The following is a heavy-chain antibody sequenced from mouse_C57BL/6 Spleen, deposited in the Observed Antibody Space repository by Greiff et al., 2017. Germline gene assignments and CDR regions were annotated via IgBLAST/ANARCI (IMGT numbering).Heavy chain of an antibody. V-gene: IGHV1-39*01. D-gene: IGHD2-2*01. CDR1: GYSFTDYN. J-gene: IGHJ4*01. CDR3: ARGGYPTYYAMDY. Sequence: EVQLLESGPELVKPGASVKISCKASGYSFTDYNMNWVKQSHGKSLEWIGVINPNYGTTNYNQKFKGKATLTVDQSSSTAYMQLNSLTSEDSAVYYCARGGYPTYYAMDYWGQGTSVTVSS. CDR2: INPNYGTT.